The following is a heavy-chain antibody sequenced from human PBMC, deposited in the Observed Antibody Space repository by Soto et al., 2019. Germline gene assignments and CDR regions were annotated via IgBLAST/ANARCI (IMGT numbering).Heavy chain of an antibody. CDR3: AKQDTDGYSYYMDV. J-gene: IGHJ6*03. Sequence: LSLTCTVSGGSISSYYWSWIRQPPGKGLEWIGYIYYSGSTNYNPSLKSRVTISVDTSKNQFSLKLSSVTAADTAVYYCAKQDTDGYSYYMDVWGKGTTVTVSS. CDR2: IYYSGST. V-gene: IGHV4-59*01. CDR1: GGSISSYY.